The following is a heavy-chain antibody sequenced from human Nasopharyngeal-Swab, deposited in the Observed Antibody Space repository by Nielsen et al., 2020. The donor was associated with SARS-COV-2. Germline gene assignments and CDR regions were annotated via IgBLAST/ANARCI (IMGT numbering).Heavy chain of an antibody. J-gene: IGHJ4*02. V-gene: IGHV3-15*01. Sequence: GGSPSLSCAASGFTFIIYSMNWVRQPPGKGLEWVGRIKSKTDGETTDYSAPVKGRFNISRDESKNTLYVQMNSLKTEDTAVYYCTAAEYYDSSGYYLSIDDWGQGTLVTVSS. CDR2: IKSKTDGETT. D-gene: IGHD3-22*01. CDR3: TAAEYYDSSGYYLSIDD. CDR1: GFTFIIYS.